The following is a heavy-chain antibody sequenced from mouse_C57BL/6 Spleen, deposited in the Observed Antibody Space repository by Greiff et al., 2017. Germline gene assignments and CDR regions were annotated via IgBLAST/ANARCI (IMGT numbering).Heavy chain of an antibody. J-gene: IGHJ3*01. CDR1: GYTFTSYW. V-gene: IGHV1-74*01. CDR3: AREAYYSNYEAWFAY. CDR2: IHPSVSDT. Sequence: QVQLKQPGAELVKPGASVKVSCKASGYTFTSYWMHWVKQRPGQGLEWIGRIHPSVSDTNYNQKFKGKATLTVDKSSSTAYMQLSSLTSEDAAVYDCAREAYYSNYEAWFAYWGQGTLVTVSA. D-gene: IGHD2-5*01.